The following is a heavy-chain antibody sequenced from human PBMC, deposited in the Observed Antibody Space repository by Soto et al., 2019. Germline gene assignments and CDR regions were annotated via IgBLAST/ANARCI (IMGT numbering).Heavy chain of an antibody. V-gene: IGHV4-4*02. Sequence: QVQLQESGPGLVKPSGTLSLTCAVSGGSISSSNWWSWVRQPPGKGLEWIGEIYHSGSTHYNPSRKSRVTISVDKSKNQCSLKLSSVSAADTAVYYCARAYGDYGRGGMDVWGQGTTVTVSS. D-gene: IGHD4-17*01. CDR3: ARAYGDYGRGGMDV. CDR2: IYHSGST. J-gene: IGHJ6*02. CDR1: GGSISSSNW.